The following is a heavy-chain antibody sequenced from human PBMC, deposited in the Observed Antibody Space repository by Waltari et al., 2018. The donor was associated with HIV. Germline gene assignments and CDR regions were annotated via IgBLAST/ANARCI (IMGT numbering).Heavy chain of an antibody. CDR3: ARGPHRVLVVYAIPSGWFDP. Sequence: QVQLVQSGAEVKKPGASVKVSCKASGYTFTSYDINWVRQATGQGLEWMGWMNPNRGNTGYAQKFQGRVTMTRNTSISTAYMELSSLRSEDTAVYYCARGPHRVLVVYAIPSGWFDPWGQGTLVTVSS. D-gene: IGHD2-8*02. J-gene: IGHJ5*02. CDR2: MNPNRGNT. CDR1: GYTFTSYD. V-gene: IGHV1-8*01.